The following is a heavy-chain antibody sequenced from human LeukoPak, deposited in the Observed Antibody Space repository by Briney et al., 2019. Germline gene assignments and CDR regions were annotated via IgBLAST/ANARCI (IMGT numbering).Heavy chain of an antibody. CDR3: AKARESSGWETTDAFDI. J-gene: IGHJ3*02. D-gene: IGHD6-25*01. CDR2: ISWNSGSI. CDR1: GFTFDDYA. V-gene: IGHV3-9*03. Sequence: PGGSLRLSCAVSGFTFDDYAMHWVRQAPGKGLEWVSGISWNSGSIGYADSVKGRFTISRDNAKNALYLQMNSLRVEDMALYYCAKARESSGWETTDAFDIWGQGTMVTVSS.